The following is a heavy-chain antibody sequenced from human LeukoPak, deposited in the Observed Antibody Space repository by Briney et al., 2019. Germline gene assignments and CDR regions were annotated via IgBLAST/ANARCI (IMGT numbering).Heavy chain of an antibody. CDR2: ISSSSSYI. CDR3: ARVAYCGGDCYSDY. J-gene: IGHJ4*02. D-gene: IGHD2-21*02. Sequence: PGGSLRLSCAASGFTFSSYSMNWVRQAPGKGLEWVSSISSSSSYIYYADSVKGRFTISRDNAKNSLYLQMNSLRAEDTAVYYCARVAYCGGDCYSDYWGQGTLVTVSS. V-gene: IGHV3-21*01. CDR1: GFTFSSYS.